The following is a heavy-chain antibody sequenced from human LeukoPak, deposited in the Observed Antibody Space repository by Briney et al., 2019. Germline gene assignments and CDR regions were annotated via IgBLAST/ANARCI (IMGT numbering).Heavy chain of an antibody. CDR1: GFTFSSYA. Sequence: GGSLRLSCAASGFTFSSYAMSWVRQAPGKGLEWVSVISGSGGSTYYADSVKGRFTISRDNSKNTLYLQMNSLRAEDTAVYYCAKDSGIAAAGTYDYWGQGTLVTVSS. CDR2: ISGSGGST. J-gene: IGHJ4*02. D-gene: IGHD6-13*01. V-gene: IGHV3-23*01. CDR3: AKDSGIAAAGTYDY.